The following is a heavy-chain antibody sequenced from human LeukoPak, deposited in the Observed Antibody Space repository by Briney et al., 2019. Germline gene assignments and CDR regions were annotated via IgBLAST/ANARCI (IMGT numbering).Heavy chain of an antibody. CDR1: GYTFTSYG. V-gene: IGHV1-18*01. J-gene: IGHJ4*02. CDR2: ISAYNGNT. D-gene: IGHD3-22*01. Sequence: GASVKASCKASGYTFTSYGISWVRQAPGQGLEWMGWISAYNGNTNYAQKLQGRVTMTTDTSTSTAYMELRSLRSDDTAVYYCARMVYDSSGYSTPHPDYWGQGTLVTVSS. CDR3: ARMVYDSSGYSTPHPDY.